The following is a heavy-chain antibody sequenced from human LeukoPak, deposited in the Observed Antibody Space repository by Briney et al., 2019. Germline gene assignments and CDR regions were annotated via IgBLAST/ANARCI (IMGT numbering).Heavy chain of an antibody. CDR3: ARDRGMSGDYYDY. CDR1: GGSISSYY. CDR2: IYYSGST. J-gene: IGHJ4*02. D-gene: IGHD2-21*01. V-gene: IGHV4-59*01. Sequence: SETLSLTCTVSGGSISSYYWSWIRQPPGKGLEWIGYIYYSGSTNYNPSLKSRVTISVDASKNQFSLKLSSVTAADTAVYYCARDRGMSGDYYDYWGQGTLVTVSS.